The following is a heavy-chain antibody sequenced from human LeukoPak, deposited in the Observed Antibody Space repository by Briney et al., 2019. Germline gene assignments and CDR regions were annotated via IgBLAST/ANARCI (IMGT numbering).Heavy chain of an antibody. J-gene: IGHJ4*02. CDR3: ARSIIRGVPRYFDY. Sequence: SETLSLTCAVYGGSFSGYYWSWIRQPAGKGLEWIGRIYNSGSTNYNPSLKSRVTISVDTSKNQFSLKLSSVTAADTAVYYCARSIIRGVPRYFDYWGQGTLVTVSS. CDR2: IYNSGST. V-gene: IGHV4-59*10. D-gene: IGHD3-10*01. CDR1: GGSFSGYY.